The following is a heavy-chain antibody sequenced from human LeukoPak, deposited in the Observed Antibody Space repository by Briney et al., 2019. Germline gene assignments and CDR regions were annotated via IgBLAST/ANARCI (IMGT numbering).Heavy chain of an antibody. CDR2: IIPIFGTA. J-gene: IGHJ4*02. CDR3: ARGLGGYSGYDTPGY. V-gene: IGHV1-69*05. D-gene: IGHD5-12*01. Sequence: SVKVSCNASRGTFSSYAISWVRQAPGQGLEWMGRIIPIFGTANYAQKFQGRVTITTDESTSTAYMELSSLRSEDTAVYYCARGLGGYSGYDTPGYWGQGTLVTVSS. CDR1: RGTFSSYA.